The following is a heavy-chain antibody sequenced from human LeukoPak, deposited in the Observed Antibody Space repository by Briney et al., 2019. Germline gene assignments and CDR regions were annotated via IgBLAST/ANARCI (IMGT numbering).Heavy chain of an antibody. Sequence: PGGSLRLSCAASGFTFSSYSMSWVRQGLGRGLEWVANIKQDGSEKYYVDSVKGRFTISRDNAKNSLYLQMNSLRAEDTAVYYCARAYHTAFDYWGQGTLVTVSS. CDR1: GFTFSSYS. CDR3: ARAYHTAFDY. J-gene: IGHJ4*02. V-gene: IGHV3-7*01. D-gene: IGHD5-18*01. CDR2: IKQDGSEK.